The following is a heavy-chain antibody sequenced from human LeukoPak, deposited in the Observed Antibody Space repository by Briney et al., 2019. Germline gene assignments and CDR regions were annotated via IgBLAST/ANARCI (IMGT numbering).Heavy chain of an antibody. J-gene: IGHJ3*02. CDR1: GGSLSSGDYY. Sequence: PSQTLSLTCTVSGGSLSSGDYYWSWLRQPPGKGLEWIGYIYYSGSTYYNPSLKSRVTISVDTSKNQFSLKLSSVTAADTAVYYCARDSSGYYYDDAFDIWGQGTMVTVSS. D-gene: IGHD3-22*01. V-gene: IGHV4-30-4*01. CDR2: IYYSGST. CDR3: ARDSSGYYYDDAFDI.